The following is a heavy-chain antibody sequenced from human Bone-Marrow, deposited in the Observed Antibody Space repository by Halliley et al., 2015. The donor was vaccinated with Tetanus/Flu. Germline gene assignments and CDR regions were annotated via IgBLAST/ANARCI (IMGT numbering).Heavy chain of an antibody. J-gene: IGHJ4*02. CDR2: ITPFLDAT. CDR1: GGTLSSHE. Sequence: QVQLVQSGAEVKRPGSSVKVSCKASGGTLSSHEISWARQAPGQGLEWMGRITPFLDATKYAQKFQGRVTITADKSTGAAYMELSILSSEDPAVYFCAGVDQFGAPFAVWGQGPLGTVSS. CDR3: AGVDQFGAPFAV. V-gene: IGHV1-69*04. D-gene: IGHD3-10*01.